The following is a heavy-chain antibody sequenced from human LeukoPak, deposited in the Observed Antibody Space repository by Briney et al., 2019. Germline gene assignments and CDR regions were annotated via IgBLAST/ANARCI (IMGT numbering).Heavy chain of an antibody. CDR3: ATGVVRSYYYYMDV. CDR1: GGSISSSSYY. D-gene: IGHD3-3*01. V-gene: IGHV4-39*01. J-gene: IGHJ6*03. Sequence: SGTLSLTCAVSGGSISSSSYYWGWIRQPPGKGLEWIGSIYYSGSTYYNPSLKSRVTISVDTSKNQFSLKLSSVTAADTAVYYCATGVVRSYYYYMDVWGKGTTVTVSS. CDR2: IYYSGST.